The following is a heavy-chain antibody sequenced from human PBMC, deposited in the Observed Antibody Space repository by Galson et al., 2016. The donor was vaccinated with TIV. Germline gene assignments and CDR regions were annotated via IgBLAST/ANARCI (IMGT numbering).Heavy chain of an antibody. CDR2: ISGHTGNT. CDR3: ARDRGSMTMILVVDYYYGMDV. Sequence: SVKVSCKASGYTFSYYGISWVRRAPGQGLEWMGWISGHTGNTDYARKFQGRLVMITDTSTGTAFMEVRSLTSDDTAVYYCARDRGSMTMILVVDYYYGMDVWGQGTTVTVPS. J-gene: IGHJ6*02. V-gene: IGHV1-18*04. CDR1: GYTFSYYG. D-gene: IGHD3-22*01.